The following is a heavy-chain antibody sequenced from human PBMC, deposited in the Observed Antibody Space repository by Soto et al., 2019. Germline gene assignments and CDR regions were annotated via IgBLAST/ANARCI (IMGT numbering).Heavy chain of an antibody. J-gene: IGHJ6*02. V-gene: IGHV1-69*06. D-gene: IGHD6-13*01. CDR3: ARVASSSWYNDYYYYYGMDV. Sequence: AASVKVSCKASGGTFSSYAISWVRQAPGQGLEWMGGIIPIFGTANYAQKFQGRVTITADKSTSTAYMELSSLRSEDTAVYYCARVASSSWYNDYYYYYGMDVWGQGTTVTVSS. CDR2: IIPIFGTA. CDR1: GGTFSSYA.